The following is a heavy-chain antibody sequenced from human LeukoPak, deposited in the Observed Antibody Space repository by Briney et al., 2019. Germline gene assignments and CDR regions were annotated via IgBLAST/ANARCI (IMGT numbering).Heavy chain of an antibody. V-gene: IGHV1-2*02. CDR1: GYTFTAYY. CDR2: INPNSGGT. CDR3: ARRGGMDYVTYAFDF. Sequence: ASVKVSCKASGYTFTAYYMHWVRQAPGQGLEWMGWINPNSGGTNYAQKFQGRVTMTRDTSISTAYMDLSRLRSDDTAGYYCARRGGMDYVTYAFDFWGQGKRVTVSS. J-gene: IGHJ3*01. D-gene: IGHD3-10*02.